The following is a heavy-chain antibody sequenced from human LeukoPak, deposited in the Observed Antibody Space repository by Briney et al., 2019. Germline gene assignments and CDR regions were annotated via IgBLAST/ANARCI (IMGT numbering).Heavy chain of an antibody. CDR3: AKVYDSSGYSIFDY. V-gene: IGHV3-74*01. CDR1: GFTFSSYW. CDR2: INSDGSST. J-gene: IGHJ4*02. Sequence: PGGSLRLSCAASGFTFSSYWMHWVRQAPGKGLVWVSRINSDGSSTSYADSVKGRFTISRDNAKNTLYLQMNSLRAEDTAVYYCAKVYDSSGYSIFDYWGQGTLVTVSS. D-gene: IGHD3-22*01.